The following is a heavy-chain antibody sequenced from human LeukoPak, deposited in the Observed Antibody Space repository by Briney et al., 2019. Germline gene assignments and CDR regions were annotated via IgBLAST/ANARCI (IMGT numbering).Heavy chain of an antibody. V-gene: IGHV4-39*07. CDR3: ARTEPKYSSGWYYFQH. CDR1: GDSISSSSYY. CDR2: IYYSGST. D-gene: IGHD6-19*01. Sequence: SETLSLTCTVSGDSISSSSYYWGWIRLPPGKGLEWIGSIYYSGSTSYNPSLKSRVTISLDTSKNQFSLKLSSVTAADTAVYYCARTEPKYSSGWYYFQHWGQGTLVTVSS. J-gene: IGHJ1*01.